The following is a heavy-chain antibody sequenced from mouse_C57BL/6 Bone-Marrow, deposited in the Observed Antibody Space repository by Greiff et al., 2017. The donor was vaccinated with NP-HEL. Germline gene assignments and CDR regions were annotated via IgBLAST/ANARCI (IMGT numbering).Heavy chain of an antibody. D-gene: IGHD2-3*01. CDR2: IYPRSGNT. Sequence: QVHVKQSGAELARPGASVKLSCKASGYTFTSYGISWVKQRTGQGLEWIGEIYPRSGNTYYNEKFKGKATLTADKSSSTAYMELRSLTSEDSAVYFCARDGYSWFAYWGQGTLVTVSA. J-gene: IGHJ3*01. CDR3: ARDGYSWFAY. CDR1: GYTFTSYG. V-gene: IGHV1-81*01.